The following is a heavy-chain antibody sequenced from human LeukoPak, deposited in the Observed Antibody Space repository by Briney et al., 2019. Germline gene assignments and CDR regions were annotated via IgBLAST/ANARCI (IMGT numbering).Heavy chain of an antibody. CDR2: ISAYNGNT. CDR3: AREIAVAGTTALDY. J-gene: IGHJ4*02. V-gene: IGHV1-18*01. CDR1: GYTFTSYG. Sequence: RWASVKVSCKASGYTFTSYGISWVRQAPGQGLEWMGWISAYNGNTNYAQKLLGRVTMTTDTSTSTAYMELRSLRSDDTAVYYCAREIAVAGTTALDYWGQGTLVTVSS. D-gene: IGHD6-19*01.